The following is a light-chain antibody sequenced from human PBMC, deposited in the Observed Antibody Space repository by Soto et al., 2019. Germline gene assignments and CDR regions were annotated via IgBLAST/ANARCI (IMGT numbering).Light chain of an antibody. CDR2: AAS. Sequence: DIQMTQSPTSLFVSVGDRVNITCRASQIINSYLNWYQQQPGKAPKLLIYAASSLQSGVPSRFSGSGSGTDFTLTITNLQREDFATYYCQPTFSTPYTFGPGTKVEIK. CDR3: QPTFSTPYT. J-gene: IGKJ2*01. V-gene: IGKV1-39*01. CDR1: QIINSY.